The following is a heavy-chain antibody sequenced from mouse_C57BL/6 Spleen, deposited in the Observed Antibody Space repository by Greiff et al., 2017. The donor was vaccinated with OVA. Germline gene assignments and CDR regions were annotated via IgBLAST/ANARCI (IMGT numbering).Heavy chain of an antibody. CDR2: IDPSDSYT. CDR3: ARAYSNYPFDY. J-gene: IGHJ2*01. CDR1: GYTFTSYW. D-gene: IGHD2-5*01. Sequence: QVQLQQPGAELVMPGASVKLSCKASGYTFTSYWMHWVKQRPGQGLEWIGEIDPSDSYTNYNQKFKGKSTLTVDKSSSTAYMQLSSLTSEDSAVDYCARAYSNYPFDYWGQGTTLTVSS. V-gene: IGHV1-69*01.